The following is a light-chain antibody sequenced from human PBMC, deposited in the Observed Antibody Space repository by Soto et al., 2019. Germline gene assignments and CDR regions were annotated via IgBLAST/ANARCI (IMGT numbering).Light chain of an antibody. CDR3: SSYTSSSTD. CDR2: EVS. CDR1: SSDVGGYNY. V-gene: IGLV2-14*01. Sequence: QSALTQPASVSGSPGQSITISCTGTSSDVGGYNYVSWYQQHPGKAPKLMIYEVSNRPSGVSNRFSGSKSGNTASLTISGLQAEDEADYYCSSYTSSSTDFGGGTKLTVL. J-gene: IGLJ2*01.